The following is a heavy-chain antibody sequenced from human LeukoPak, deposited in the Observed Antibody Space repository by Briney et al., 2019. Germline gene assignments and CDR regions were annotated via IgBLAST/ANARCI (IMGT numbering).Heavy chain of an antibody. CDR1: GGSISSGDYY. D-gene: IGHD2-2*02. V-gene: IGHV4-30-4*01. CDR3: ATYCSSTSCYTVAAFDI. Sequence: SQTLSLTCTVSGGSISSGDYYWSWIRQPPGKGLEWIGYIYYSGSTYYNPSLKSRVTISVDTSKKQFSLKLSSVTAADTAVYSCATYCSSTSCYTVAAFDIWGQGTMVPVS. CDR2: IYYSGST. J-gene: IGHJ3*02.